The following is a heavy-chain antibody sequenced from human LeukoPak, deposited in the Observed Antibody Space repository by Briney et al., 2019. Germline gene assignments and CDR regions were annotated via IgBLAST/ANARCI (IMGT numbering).Heavy chain of an antibody. J-gene: IGHJ4*02. CDR3: ARDFRIAVAGTPDY. V-gene: IGHV1-18*01. Sequence: GASVKASCKASGYTFTSYGISWVRQAPGQGLEWMGWISAYNGNTNYAQKLQGRVTMTTDTSTSTAYMELRSLRSDDTAVYYCARDFRIAVAGTPDYWGQGTLVTVSS. D-gene: IGHD6-19*01. CDR1: GYTFTSYG. CDR2: ISAYNGNT.